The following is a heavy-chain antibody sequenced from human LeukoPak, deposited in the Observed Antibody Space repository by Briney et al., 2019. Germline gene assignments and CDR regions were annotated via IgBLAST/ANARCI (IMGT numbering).Heavy chain of an antibody. CDR3: AKDNNTTRFDP. CDR2: INPSGGST. D-gene: IGHD2/OR15-2a*01. CDR1: GYTFTSYY. J-gene: IGHJ5*02. Sequence: ASVKVSCKASGYTFTSYYMHWVRQAPGQGLEWMGIINPSGGSTSYAQKFQGRVTMTRETSTRPVYMELSSLGSEETAVYYCAKDNNTTRFDPWGQENLVSVSS. V-gene: IGHV1-46*01.